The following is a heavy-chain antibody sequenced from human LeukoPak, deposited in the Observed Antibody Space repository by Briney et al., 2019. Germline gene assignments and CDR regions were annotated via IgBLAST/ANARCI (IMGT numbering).Heavy chain of an antibody. D-gene: IGHD4-17*01. V-gene: IGHV3-33*01. J-gene: IGHJ4*02. Sequence: GGSLRLSCAASGFTFSSYGMHWVRQAPGKGLEWVAVIWHDGSNKYYADSVKGRFTTSRDNSKNTLYLQMNSLRAEDTAVYYCARGFIYGDHYFDYWGQGTLVTVSS. CDR1: GFTFSSYG. CDR3: ARGFIYGDHYFDY. CDR2: IWHDGSNK.